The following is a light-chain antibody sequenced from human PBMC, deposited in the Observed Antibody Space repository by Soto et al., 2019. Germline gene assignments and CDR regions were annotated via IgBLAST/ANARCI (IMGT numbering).Light chain of an antibody. CDR2: DAS. V-gene: IGKV3-15*01. Sequence: ETVMTQSPATLSVSPGERGTLSCRASQSVSSNLAWYQQKPGQPPRLLIYDASTRATGIPARFSGSGSGTEFTLTISSLQSEDFAVYYCQHYNNRPPYTVGQGTKLEI. CDR1: QSVSSN. J-gene: IGKJ2*01. CDR3: QHYNNRPPYT.